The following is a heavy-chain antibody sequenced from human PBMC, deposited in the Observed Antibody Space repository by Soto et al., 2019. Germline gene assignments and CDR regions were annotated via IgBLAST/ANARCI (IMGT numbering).Heavy chain of an antibody. CDR3: VRTSLVVAAATREDY. V-gene: IGHV3-74*01. CDR1: GFIFSNAW. D-gene: IGHD2-15*01. CDR2: INSDGSST. J-gene: IGHJ4*02. Sequence: GGSLRLSWAGSGFIFSNAWMNWVRQAPGKGLVWVSRINSDGSSTSYADSVKGRFTISRDNAKNTLYLQMNSLRAEDTAVYYCVRTSLVVAAATREDYWGQGTLVTVSS.